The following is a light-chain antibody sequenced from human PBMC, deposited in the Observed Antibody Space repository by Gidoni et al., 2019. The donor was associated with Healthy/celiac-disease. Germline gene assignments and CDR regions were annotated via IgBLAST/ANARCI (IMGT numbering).Light chain of an antibody. V-gene: IGLV2-14*01. Sequence: QSALTQPAYGSGSPGQSITISCTGTSSDVGGYNYVSWYQQHPGKAPKLMIYDVSNRPSGVSNRFSGSKSGNTASLTISGLQAEDEADYYCSSYTSSSTLGVFGGGTKLTVL. J-gene: IGLJ2*01. CDR3: SSYTSSSTLGV. CDR2: DVS. CDR1: SSDVGGYNY.